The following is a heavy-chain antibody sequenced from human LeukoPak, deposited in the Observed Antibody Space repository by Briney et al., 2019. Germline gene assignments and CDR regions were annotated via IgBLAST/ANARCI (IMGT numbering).Heavy chain of an antibody. CDR1: GFTFSTYW. V-gene: IGHV3-7*01. CDR2: IKPDGSDN. D-gene: IGHD3-16*01. CDR3: AKGGDH. Sequence: GGSLRLSCAASGFTFSTYWMNWVRQAPGKGLEWVANIKPDGSDNYYVDSVKGRFTVSRDNAKNSLYLQMNSLRAEDTAVYYCAKGGDHWGQGTLVTVSS. J-gene: IGHJ4*02.